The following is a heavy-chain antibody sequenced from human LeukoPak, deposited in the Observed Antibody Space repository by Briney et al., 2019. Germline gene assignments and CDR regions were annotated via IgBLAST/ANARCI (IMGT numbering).Heavy chain of an antibody. D-gene: IGHD7-27*01. CDR3: ARPVTGLFDAFDI. J-gene: IGHJ3*02. Sequence: SETLSLTCTVSGGSISSYYWSWIRQPPGKGLEWIGYIYYSGSTNYNPSLKSRVTISVDTSKNQFSLKLSSVTAADTAVYYCARPVTGLFDAFDIWGQGTMVTVSS. CDR1: GGSISSYY. CDR2: IYYSGST. V-gene: IGHV4-59*01.